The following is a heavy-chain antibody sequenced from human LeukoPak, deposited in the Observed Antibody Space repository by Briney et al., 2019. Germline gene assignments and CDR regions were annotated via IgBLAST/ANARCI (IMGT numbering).Heavy chain of an antibody. CDR1: GYTFTSYD. V-gene: IGHV1-8*03. D-gene: IGHD5-12*01. CDR3: ARGGLSRRGYDLYAFDI. J-gene: IGHJ3*02. CDR2: MNPNSGNT. Sequence: ASVKVSCKASGYTFTSYDINWVRQATGQGLEWMGWMNPNSGNTGYAQKFQGRVTITRNTFISTAYMELSSLRSEDTAVYYCARGGLSRRGYDLYAFDIWGQGTMVTVSS.